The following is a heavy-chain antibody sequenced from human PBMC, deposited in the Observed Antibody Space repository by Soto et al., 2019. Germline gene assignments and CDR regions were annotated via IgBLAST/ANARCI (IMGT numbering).Heavy chain of an antibody. Sequence: SETLSLTCTVSGGSVSGYYWSWIRQPPGRGLEWIGYIFYGGNTLYSPSLQSRVTVSIDTSKNQLYLKLSSMTAADTAVYYCTRHAIIPKLQYGMDVWGQGASVTVSS. J-gene: IGHJ6*02. CDR3: TRHAIIPKLQYGMDV. D-gene: IGHD1-1*01. CDR1: GGSVSGYY. CDR2: IFYGGNT. V-gene: IGHV4-59*02.